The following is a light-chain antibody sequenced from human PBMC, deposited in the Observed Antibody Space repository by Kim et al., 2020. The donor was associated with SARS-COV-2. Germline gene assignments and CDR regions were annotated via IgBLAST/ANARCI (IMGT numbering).Light chain of an antibody. CDR1: GSDVGGYNY. CDR2: EVS. CDR3: SSYAGSNNYV. Sequence: GQSVPISCTGTGSDVGGYNYVSWYQQHPGKAPKLMIYEVSKRPSGVPDRFSGSKSGNTASLTVSGLQAEDEADYYCSSYAGSNNYVFGTGTKVTVL. V-gene: IGLV2-8*01. J-gene: IGLJ1*01.